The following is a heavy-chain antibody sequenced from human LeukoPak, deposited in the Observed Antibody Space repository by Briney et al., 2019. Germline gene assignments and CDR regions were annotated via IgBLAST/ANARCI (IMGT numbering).Heavy chain of an antibody. J-gene: IGHJ4*02. D-gene: IGHD4-23*01. Sequence: SVKVSCKASGGTFSSYAISWVRQAPGQGLEWMGGIIPIFGTANYAQKFQGRVTITADESTSTAYMELSSLRSEDTAVYYCARGRWEVSGYFDYWGQGTLVTVSS. CDR2: IIPIFGTA. V-gene: IGHV1-69*13. CDR3: ARGRWEVSGYFDY. CDR1: GGTFSSYA.